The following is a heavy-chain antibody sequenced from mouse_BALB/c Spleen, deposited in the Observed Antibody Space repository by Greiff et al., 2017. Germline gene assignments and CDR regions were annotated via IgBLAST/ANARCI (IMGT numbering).Heavy chain of an antibody. J-gene: IGHJ3*01. CDR2: ISDGGSYT. D-gene: IGHD5-5*01. CDR3: ARDRGDYVPLAY. CDR1: GFTFSDYY. V-gene: IGHV5-4*02. Sequence: DVKLVESGGGLVKPGGSLKLSCAASGFTFSDYYMYWVRQTPEKRLEWVATISDGGSYTYYPDSVKGRFTISRDNAKNNLYLQMSSLKSEDTAMYYCARDRGDYVPLAYWGQGTLVTVSA.